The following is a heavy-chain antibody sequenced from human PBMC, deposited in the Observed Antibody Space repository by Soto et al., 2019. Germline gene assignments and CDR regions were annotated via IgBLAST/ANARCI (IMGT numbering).Heavy chain of an antibody. D-gene: IGHD3-3*01. CDR3: ARDYYYDFWSGCPTGAFDI. CDR2: ISAYNGNT. J-gene: IGHJ3*02. Sequence: ASVKVSCKASGYTFTSYGISWVRQAPGQGLEWMGWISAYNGNTNYAQRLQGRVTMTTDTSTSTAYMELRSLRSDDTAVYYCARDYYYDFWSGCPTGAFDIWGQGTMVT. V-gene: IGHV1-18*01. CDR1: GYTFTSYG.